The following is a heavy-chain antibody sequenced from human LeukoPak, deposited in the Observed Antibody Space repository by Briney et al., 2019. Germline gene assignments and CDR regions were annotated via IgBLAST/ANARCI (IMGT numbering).Heavy chain of an antibody. V-gene: IGHV4-31*03. CDR3: ARDRIVGAPGAYYYYMDV. J-gene: IGHJ6*03. Sequence: SQTLSRTCTVSGGSISSGGYYWSWIRQHPGKGLEWIGYIYYSGSTYYNPSLKSRVTISVDTYKNQFSLKLSSVTAADTAVYYCARDRIVGAPGAYYYYMDVWGKGTTVTVSS. CDR1: GGSISSGGYY. D-gene: IGHD1-26*01. CDR2: IYYSGST.